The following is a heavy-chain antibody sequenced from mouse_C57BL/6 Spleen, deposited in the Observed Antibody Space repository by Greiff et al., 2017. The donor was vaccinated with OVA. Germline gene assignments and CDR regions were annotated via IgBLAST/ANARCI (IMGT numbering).Heavy chain of an antibody. Sequence: QVQLQQSGPELVKPGASVKISCKASGYAFSSSWMNWVKQRPGKGLEWIGRIYPGDGDTNYNGKFKGKATLTADKSSSPAYMQLSSLTSEDSAVYFCARPPYDYDGAWFAYWGQGTLVTVSA. CDR3: ARPPYDYDGAWFAY. CDR1: GYAFSSSW. V-gene: IGHV1-82*01. D-gene: IGHD2-4*01. J-gene: IGHJ3*01. CDR2: IYPGDGDT.